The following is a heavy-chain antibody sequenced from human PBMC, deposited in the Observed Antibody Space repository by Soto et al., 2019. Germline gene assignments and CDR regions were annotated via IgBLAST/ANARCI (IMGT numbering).Heavy chain of an antibody. V-gene: IGHV1-18*04. CDR2: ISAYNGNT. CDR3: ETDRDFYDYVWGSYPHDAFDI. Sequence: GASVKVSCKASGYTFTSYGISWVRQAPGQGHAWMGWISAYNGNTNYAQKLQGRVTMTTDTSTSTAYMELGSLRSDDTAVYYCETDRDFYDYVWGSYPHDAFDIWGQGTMVTVS. CDR1: GYTFTSYG. J-gene: IGHJ3*02. D-gene: IGHD3-16*02.